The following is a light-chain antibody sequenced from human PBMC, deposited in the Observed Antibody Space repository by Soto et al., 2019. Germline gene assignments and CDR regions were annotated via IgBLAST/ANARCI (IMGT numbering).Light chain of an antibody. CDR2: SNN. Sequence: QSALTQPPSASGTPGQRVTIFCSGSSSNIGSNSVNWYQQLPRTAPKLLIFSNNQRPPGVPDRFSGSKSGTSASLAISGLQSEDEADYYCAAWDDSLNGFWVFGGGTKLTVL. CDR1: SSNIGSNS. V-gene: IGLV1-44*01. CDR3: AAWDDSLNGFWV. J-gene: IGLJ3*02.